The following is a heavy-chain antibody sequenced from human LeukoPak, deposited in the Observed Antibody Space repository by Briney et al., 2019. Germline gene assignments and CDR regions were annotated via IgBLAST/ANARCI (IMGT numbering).Heavy chain of an antibody. J-gene: IGHJ3*02. D-gene: IGHD3-16*01. Sequence: PSETLSLTCTVSGGSISSSSYYWGWIRQPPGKGLEWIGSIYYSGSTYYNPSLKSRVTISVDTSKNQFSLKLSSVTAADTAVYYCARDFPLTRITGPIWGQGTMVTVSS. CDR1: GGSISSSSYY. CDR2: IYYSGST. V-gene: IGHV4-39*07. CDR3: ARDFPLTRITGPI.